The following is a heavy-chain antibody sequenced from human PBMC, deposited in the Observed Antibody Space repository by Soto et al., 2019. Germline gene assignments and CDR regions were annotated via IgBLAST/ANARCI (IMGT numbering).Heavy chain of an antibody. Sequence: SETLSLTCTVSGGSISSYYWSWIRQPPGKGLEWIGYIYYSGSTNYNPSLKSRVTISVDTSKNQFSLKLSSVTAADTAVYYCGRKYSSGWTFDYWGQGTLVTVSS. CDR1: GGSISSYY. J-gene: IGHJ4*02. V-gene: IGHV4-59*01. D-gene: IGHD6-19*01. CDR2: IYYSGST. CDR3: GRKYSSGWTFDY.